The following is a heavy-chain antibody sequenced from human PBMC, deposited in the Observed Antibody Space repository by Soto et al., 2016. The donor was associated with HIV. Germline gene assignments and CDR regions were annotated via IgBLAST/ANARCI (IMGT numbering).Heavy chain of an antibody. D-gene: IGHD6-19*01. J-gene: IGHJ6*02. Sequence: QVQLQESGPGLVKPSQTLSLTCTVSGGSISSGGYYWSWIRQHPGKGLEWIGYIYYSGSTYYNPSLKSRVTISVDTSKNQFSLKVSSVTAADTAVYYCARDRKAVAGVGYYYEGMDVWGQGDHGSPVSS. V-gene: IGHV4-31*03. CDR3: ARDRKAVAGVGYYYEGMDV. CDR2: IYYSGST. CDR1: GGSISSGGYY.